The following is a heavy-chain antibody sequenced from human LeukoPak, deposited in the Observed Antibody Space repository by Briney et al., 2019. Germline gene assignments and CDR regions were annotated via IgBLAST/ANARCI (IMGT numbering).Heavy chain of an antibody. CDR3: APRIQLWLPPIDY. D-gene: IGHD5-18*01. Sequence: PGGSLRLSCAASGFAFSSSAMNWVRQAPGKGLEWVSAFTDTGNIHYADSVKGRFTISRDNSKNTLYLQMNSLRAEDTAVYYCAPRIQLWLPPIDYWGQGTLVTVSS. CDR2: FTDTGNI. CDR1: GFAFSSSA. V-gene: IGHV3-23*01. J-gene: IGHJ4*02.